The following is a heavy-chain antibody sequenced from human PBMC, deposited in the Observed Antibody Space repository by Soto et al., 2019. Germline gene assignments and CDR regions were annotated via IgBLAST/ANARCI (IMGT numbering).Heavy chain of an antibody. CDR3: ARGYGKVDY. D-gene: IGHD3-10*01. CDR1: GGSISSYY. Sequence: PSETLSLTCTVSGGSISSYYWSWIRQPPGKGLEWIGYIYYSGSTNYNPSLKSRVTISVDTSKNQFSLKLSSVTAADTAVYYCARGYGKVDYWGQGTLVTVSS. CDR2: IYYSGST. V-gene: IGHV4-59*01. J-gene: IGHJ4*02.